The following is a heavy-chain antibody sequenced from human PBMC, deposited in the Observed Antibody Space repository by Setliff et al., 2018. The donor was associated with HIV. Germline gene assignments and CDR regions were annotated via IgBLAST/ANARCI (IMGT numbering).Heavy chain of an antibody. CDR3: ARSLGTIWGYDY. V-gene: IGHV4-59*01. Sequence: SETLSLTCTVSGGSISSYYWSWIRQPPGKGLEWIGYIYSSGSTNYNPSLKSRVTISVDTSKNQFSLNLSSVTAAGTAVYYCARSLGTIWGYDYRGQGTLVTVSS. D-gene: IGHD3-9*01. J-gene: IGHJ4*02. CDR1: GGSISSYY. CDR2: IYSSGST.